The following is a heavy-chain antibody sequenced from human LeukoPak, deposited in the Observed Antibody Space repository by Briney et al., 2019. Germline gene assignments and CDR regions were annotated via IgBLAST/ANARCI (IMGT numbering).Heavy chain of an antibody. CDR3: ARWAFCSGGSCSRFDS. D-gene: IGHD2-15*01. V-gene: IGHV3-7*01. CDR2: IKQDGSEK. CDR1: GFTLSSYW. J-gene: IGHJ4*02. Sequence: GGSLRLSCAASGFTLSSYWMSWVRQAPGKGLEWVANIKQDGSEKYYVDSVKGRFTISRDNAKNSLSLEMNSLRADDTAVYYCARWAFCSGGSCSRFDSWGRGTLVTVSS.